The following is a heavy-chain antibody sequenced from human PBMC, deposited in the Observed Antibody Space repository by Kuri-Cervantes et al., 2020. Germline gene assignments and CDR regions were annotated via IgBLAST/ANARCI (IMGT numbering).Heavy chain of an antibody. CDR3: TRTRYSSGSDAFDI. V-gene: IGHV5-51*01. CDR2: IYPGDSDT. J-gene: IGHJ3*02. D-gene: IGHD6-19*01. Sequence: GGSLRLSCTGSGYSFTSYWIGWVRQMPGKGLEWMGNIYPGDSDTRYSPSFQGQVTISADKSISTAYLQWSSLKASDTAMYYCTRTRYSSGSDAFDIWGQGTMVTVSS. CDR1: GYSFTSYW.